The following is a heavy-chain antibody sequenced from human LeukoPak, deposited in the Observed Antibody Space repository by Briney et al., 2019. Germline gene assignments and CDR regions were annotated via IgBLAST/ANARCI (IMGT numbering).Heavy chain of an antibody. V-gene: IGHV3-53*01. J-gene: IGHJ4*02. CDR2: IYSGGST. D-gene: IGHD1-1*01. CDR3: ARDRGLQPFDY. CDR1: GFTVSSNY. Sequence: GGSLRLSCAASGFTVSSNYMSWVRQAPGKGLEWVSVIYSGGSTYYADSVKGRFTISRDNSKNTLYLQVNSLRAEDTAVYYCARDRGLQPFDYWGQGTLVTVSS.